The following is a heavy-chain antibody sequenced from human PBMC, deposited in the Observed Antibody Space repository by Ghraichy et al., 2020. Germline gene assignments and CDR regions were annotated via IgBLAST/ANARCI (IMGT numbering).Heavy chain of an antibody. J-gene: IGHJ1*01. Sequence: SCTVSGGSISSGDYYWSWIRQPPGKGLEWIGYIYYSGSTYYNPSLKSRVTISVDTSKNQFSLKLSSVTAADTAVYYCARDQGSYYYDSSGYTATPYFQHWGQGTLVTVSS. CDR1: GGSISSGDYY. D-gene: IGHD3-22*01. CDR3: ARDQGSYYYDSSGYTATPYFQH. V-gene: IGHV4-30-4*01. CDR2: IYYSGST.